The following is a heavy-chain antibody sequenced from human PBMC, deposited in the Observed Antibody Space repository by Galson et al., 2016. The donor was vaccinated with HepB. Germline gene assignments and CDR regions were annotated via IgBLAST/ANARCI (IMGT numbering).Heavy chain of an antibody. CDR2: IYATGNT. J-gene: IGHJ4*02. CDR1: GFTVSSYS. CDR3: ARDLVGYSSDY. D-gene: IGHD5-12*01. Sequence: RLSCAGSGFTVSSYSIHWVRQAPGKGLEWVSIIYATGNTGYADSVKGRFTVSRDNSKNTLSLQMNSLRPEDTGVYYCARDLVGYSSDYWGQGTLVTVSS. V-gene: IGHV3-66*03.